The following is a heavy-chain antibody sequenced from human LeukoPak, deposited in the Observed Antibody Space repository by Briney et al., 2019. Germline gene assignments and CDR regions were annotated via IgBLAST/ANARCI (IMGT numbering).Heavy chain of an antibody. V-gene: IGHV4-34*01. CDR2: INHSGST. J-gene: IGHJ5*02. CDR1: GGSFSGYY. D-gene: IGHD3-10*01. CDR3: ARVIPTTYYYGSGSYKYNWFDP. Sequence: SETLSLTCAVYGGSFSGYYWSWIRQPPGKGLEWIGEINHSGSTNYSPSLKSRVTISVDTSKNQFSLKLSSVTAADTAVYYCARVIPTTYYYGSGSYKYNWFDPWGQGTLVTVSS.